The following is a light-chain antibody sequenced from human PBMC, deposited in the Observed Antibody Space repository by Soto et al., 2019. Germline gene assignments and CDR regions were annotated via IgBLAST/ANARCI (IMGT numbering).Light chain of an antibody. CDR1: QSIRSW. CDR3: QQYNTYPRT. Sequence: DLQMTQSPSTLSASVCDRVTITCRASQSIRSWLAWYQQKPGKAPKLLIYKASILEGGVPSRFSGSGSGTEFTLTISNLQPDDFASYCCQQYNTYPRTFGQGTKVDIK. J-gene: IGKJ1*01. V-gene: IGKV1-5*03. CDR2: KAS.